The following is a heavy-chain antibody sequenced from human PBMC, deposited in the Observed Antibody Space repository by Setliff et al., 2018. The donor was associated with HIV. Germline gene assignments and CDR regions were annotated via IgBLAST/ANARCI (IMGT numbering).Heavy chain of an antibody. V-gene: IGHV3-23*01. J-gene: IGHJ4*02. Sequence: GGSLRLSCAASGFSFRTYAMSWVRQAPGKGLEWVSAISATAGDTYYADSVKGRFTISRDNSKNTLYLQMNSLRAEDTAVYYCARDRGGSYTPLDFWGQGTLVTVSS. CDR2: ISATAGDT. CDR3: ARDRGGSYTPLDF. CDR1: GFSFRTYA. D-gene: IGHD1-26*01.